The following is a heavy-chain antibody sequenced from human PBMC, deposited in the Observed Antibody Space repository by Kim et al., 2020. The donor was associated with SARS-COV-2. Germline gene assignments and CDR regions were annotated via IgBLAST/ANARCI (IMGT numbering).Heavy chain of an antibody. V-gene: IGHV4-59*08. CDR1: GVSISSYY. J-gene: IGHJ6*02. CDR3: VRFGEFDGMDA. Sequence: SETLSLTCTVSGVSISSYYWSWIRQPPGKGLEWIGYIYYSGSTKYNPSLKSRVTISLDTSKNQFYLKLSSVTAADTAVYYCVRFGEFDGMDAWGQGTAVTDCS. CDR2: IYYSGST. D-gene: IGHD3-10*01.